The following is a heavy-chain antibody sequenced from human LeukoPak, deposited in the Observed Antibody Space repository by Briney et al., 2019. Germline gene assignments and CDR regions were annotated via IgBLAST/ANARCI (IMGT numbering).Heavy chain of an antibody. D-gene: IGHD3-10*01. Sequence: PSETLSLTRNVSGVSISSYFWTCIRQPAGKGLEWIGRIHASGTTNYNSSLKSRVSMSVDTSKNQFSLKLTSVTAADTAVYFCARDGADVYGRAFDYWGQGTLVSVSS. CDR3: ARDGADVYGRAFDY. CDR1: GVSISSYF. V-gene: IGHV4-4*07. CDR2: IHASGTT. J-gene: IGHJ4*02.